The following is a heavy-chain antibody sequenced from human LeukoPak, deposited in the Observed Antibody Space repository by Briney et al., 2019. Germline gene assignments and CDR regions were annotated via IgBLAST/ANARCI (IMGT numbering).Heavy chain of an antibody. CDR2: INPNSGDT. Sequence: GASVKVSCKASGYTFTGYFMRWVRQAPGQGLEWVGWINPNSGDTNYAQKFQGRVTMTRDTSISTAYMELSRLRSDDTAVYYCARDERYDSSGYPFDYWGQGTLVTVSS. CDR1: GYTFTGYF. J-gene: IGHJ4*02. D-gene: IGHD3-22*01. V-gene: IGHV1-2*02. CDR3: ARDERYDSSGYPFDY.